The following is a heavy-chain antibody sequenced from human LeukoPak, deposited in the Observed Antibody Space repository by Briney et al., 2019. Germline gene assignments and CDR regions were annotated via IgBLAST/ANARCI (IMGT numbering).Heavy chain of an antibody. V-gene: IGHV4-4*08. D-gene: IGHD3-9*01. J-gene: IGHJ4*02. CDR2: SFTSGST. Sequence: SETLSLTCTVSGGSISNFYWSWIRQSPGKGLEWIGYSFTSGSTKYNPSLKSRVTISVDTSKNQFSLKLSSVTAADTAVYYCASTYYDILTGYGGFDYWGQGTLVTVSS. CDR1: GGSISNFY. CDR3: ASTYYDILTGYGGFDY.